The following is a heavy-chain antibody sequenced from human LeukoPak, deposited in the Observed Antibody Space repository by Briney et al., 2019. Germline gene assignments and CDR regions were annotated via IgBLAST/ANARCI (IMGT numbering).Heavy chain of an antibody. Sequence: PSQTLSLTCTVSGGSISSGDYYWSWIRQHPGKGLEWIGFIYYTGNTYYNPSLKSRVTISVDTSKNQLSLKLTSVTAADTAMYYCARGVAAVADDYWGQGTLVTVSS. V-gene: IGHV4-31*03. CDR1: GGSISSGDYY. CDR2: IYYTGNT. J-gene: IGHJ4*02. CDR3: ARGVAAVADDY. D-gene: IGHD6-19*01.